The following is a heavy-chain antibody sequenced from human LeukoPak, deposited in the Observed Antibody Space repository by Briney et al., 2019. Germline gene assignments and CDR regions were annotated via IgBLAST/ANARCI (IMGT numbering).Heavy chain of an antibody. J-gene: IGHJ3*02. CDR3: TRVRAGYSYGYGAFDI. CDR1: GFTFTHYW. Sequence: GGSLRLSCAASGFTFTHYWMCWVRQAPGKGLEWVSSITSTSSYIYYADSVKGRFIISRDNAKNSLYLQMNSLRAEDTAVYYCTRVRAGYSYGYGAFDIWGQGTMVTVSS. CDR2: ITSTSSYI. V-gene: IGHV3-21*01. D-gene: IGHD5-18*01.